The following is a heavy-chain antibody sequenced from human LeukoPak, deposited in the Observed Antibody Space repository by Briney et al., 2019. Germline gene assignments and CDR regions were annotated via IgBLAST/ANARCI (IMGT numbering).Heavy chain of an antibody. J-gene: IGHJ4*02. D-gene: IGHD3-3*01. Sequence: GGSLRLSCAASGFTFSNYAMHWVRQAPGKGLEWVAIISYDGTDKYYADSVKGRFTISRDNSKNTLYLQMNSLRGEDTAVYYCARGVDFRSDYYGGDYWGQGALVTVSS. CDR1: GFTFSNYA. V-gene: IGHV3-30-3*01. CDR2: ISYDGTDK. CDR3: ARGVDFRSDYYGGDY.